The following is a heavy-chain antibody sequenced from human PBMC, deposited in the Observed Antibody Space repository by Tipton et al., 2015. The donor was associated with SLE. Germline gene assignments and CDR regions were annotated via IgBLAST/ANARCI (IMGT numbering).Heavy chain of an antibody. CDR3: ARVDSSSSIYFDY. V-gene: IGHV3-48*01. CDR2: ISSRGSGI. D-gene: IGHD3/OR15-3a*01. Sequence: SLRLSCVASGFTFSDYSINWVRQAPGRGLEWVAYISSRGSGIYYADSVKGRFTISRDNAKNSLYLQMNSLRAEDTAVYYCARVDSSSSIYFDYWGQGTLVTVSS. CDR1: GFTFSDYS. J-gene: IGHJ4*02.